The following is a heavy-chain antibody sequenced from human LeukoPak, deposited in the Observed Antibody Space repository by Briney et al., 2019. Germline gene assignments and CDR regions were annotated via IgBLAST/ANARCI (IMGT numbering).Heavy chain of an antibody. CDR2: IWYDGSNK. D-gene: IGHD1-1*01. Sequence: GGSLRLSCAASGFTFSSYGMHGVRQAPGKGLEWVAVIWYDGSNKYYADSVKGRFTISRDNSKNTLYLQMNSLRAEDTAVYYCARGSGGQLYDYWGQGTLATVSS. V-gene: IGHV3-33*01. CDR3: ARGSGGQLYDY. CDR1: GFTFSSYG. J-gene: IGHJ4*02.